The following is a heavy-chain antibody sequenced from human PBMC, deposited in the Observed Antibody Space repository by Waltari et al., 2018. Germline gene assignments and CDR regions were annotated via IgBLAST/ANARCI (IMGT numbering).Heavy chain of an antibody. Sequence: QVQLVQSGAEVKKPGSSVKVSCKASGGTFSSYAISWVRQAPGQGLGWSGRIIPIRGIANSATKSQGRCTITADKSTSTANMELSSLRSEDTAVYYCACRILYSYGRHFDYWGQGTLVTVSS. V-gene: IGHV1-69*04. CDR2: IIPIRGIA. CDR3: ACRILYSYGRHFDY. J-gene: IGHJ4*02. D-gene: IGHD2-8*01. CDR1: GGTFSSYA.